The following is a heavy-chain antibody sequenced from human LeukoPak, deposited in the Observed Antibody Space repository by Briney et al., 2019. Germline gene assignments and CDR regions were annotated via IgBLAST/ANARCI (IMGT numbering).Heavy chain of an antibody. D-gene: IGHD3-22*01. CDR1: GFTVSSNY. Sequence: GGSLRLSCAASGFTVSSNYTSWVRQAPGKGLEWVSVIYSGVSTYYADSVKGRFTISRDNSKNTLYLQMNSLRAEDTAVYYCARVGYYDSSGSDYWGQGTLVTVSS. J-gene: IGHJ4*02. CDR2: IYSGVST. V-gene: IGHV3-53*01. CDR3: ARVGYYDSSGSDY.